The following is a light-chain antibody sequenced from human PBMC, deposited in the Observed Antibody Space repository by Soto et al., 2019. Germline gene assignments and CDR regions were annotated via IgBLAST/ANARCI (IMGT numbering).Light chain of an antibody. CDR3: QQYNSYPVT. CDR2: QAS. J-gene: IGKJ4*01. V-gene: IGKV1-5*03. Sequence: DIQMTQSPSTLSASVGDRVTTTCRASQSISSWLARYQQKPGKAPKLLIYQASALESVVPSRFSGSGSGTEFTLTITSLQPDEFATYYCQQYNSYPVTFGGGT. CDR1: QSISSW.